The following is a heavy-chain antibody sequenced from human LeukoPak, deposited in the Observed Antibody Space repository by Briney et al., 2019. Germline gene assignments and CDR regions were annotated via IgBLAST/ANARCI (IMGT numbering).Heavy chain of an antibody. CDR2: IGQDGSER. CDR3: AIPTSYDGSRYYHAY. D-gene: IGHD3-22*01. Sequence: GGSLRLSCAASGFTFSSYAMSWVRQAPGKGLEWVANIGQDGSERVYVESVKGRFTISRDNARKSLFLQMNSLRADDMAVYYCAIPTSYDGSRYYHAYWGQGTLVSVSS. V-gene: IGHV3-7*01. J-gene: IGHJ4*02. CDR1: GFTFSSYA.